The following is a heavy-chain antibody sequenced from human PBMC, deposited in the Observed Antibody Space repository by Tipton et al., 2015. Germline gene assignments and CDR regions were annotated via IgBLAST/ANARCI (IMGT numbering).Heavy chain of an antibody. CDR1: GGSISGNY. Sequence: TLSLTCTVSGGSISGNYWTWIRQPPGKGLEWIGYIYSGGSTNYNPSLKSRVTISVDTSKNQFSLKLNSVTAADTAVYYCARASIIQGYYHDSSRYYLFNSWSQGTLVTVSS. V-gene: IGHV4-59*01. D-gene: IGHD3-22*01. CDR3: ARASIIQGYYHDSSRYYLFNS. CDR2: IYSGGST. J-gene: IGHJ1*01.